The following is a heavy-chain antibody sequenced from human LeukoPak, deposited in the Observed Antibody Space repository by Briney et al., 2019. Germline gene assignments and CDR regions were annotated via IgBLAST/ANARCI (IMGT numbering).Heavy chain of an antibody. CDR2: INTNTGNP. CDR3: ARDLDAYYYGSGTDREYFDY. V-gene: IGHV7-4-1*02. Sequence: ASVKVSCKASGHTFTSYAMNWVRQAPGQGLEWMGWINTNTGNPTYAQGFTGRFVFSLDTSVSTAYLQISSLKAEDTAVYYCARDLDAYYYGSGTDREYFDYWGQGTLVTVSS. CDR1: GHTFTSYA. D-gene: IGHD3-10*01. J-gene: IGHJ4*02.